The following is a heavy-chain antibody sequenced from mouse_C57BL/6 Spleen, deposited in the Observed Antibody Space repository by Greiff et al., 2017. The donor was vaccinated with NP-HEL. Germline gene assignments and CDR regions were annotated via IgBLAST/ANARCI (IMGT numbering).Heavy chain of an antibody. CDR2: IDSSDSYT. V-gene: IGHV1-69*01. J-gene: IGHJ2*01. CDR3: ARGGTTVVADY. D-gene: IGHD1-1*01. Sequence: QVQLQQPGAELVMPGASVQLSCKASGYTFTSYWMPWVKQRPGQGLEWIGEIDSSDSYTNYNQKFKGKSTLTVDKSSSTAYMQLSSLTSEDSAVYYCARGGTTVVADYWGQGTTLTVSS. CDR1: GYTFTSYW.